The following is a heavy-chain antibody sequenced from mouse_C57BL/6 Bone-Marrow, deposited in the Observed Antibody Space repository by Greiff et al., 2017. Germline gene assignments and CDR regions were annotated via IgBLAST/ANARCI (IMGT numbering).Heavy chain of an antibody. CDR3: ASGRDRDFDY. CDR2: IYPGDGGT. D-gene: IGHD4-1*01. V-gene: IGHV1-82*01. Sequence: QVQLQQSGPELVKPGASVKISCKASGYAFSSSWMNWVKQRPGKGLEWIGRIYPGDGGTNYNGKFKGKATLTADKSSSTAYMQLSSLTSEDSAVYCCASGRDRDFDYWGQGTTLTVSS. CDR1: GYAFSSSW. J-gene: IGHJ2*01.